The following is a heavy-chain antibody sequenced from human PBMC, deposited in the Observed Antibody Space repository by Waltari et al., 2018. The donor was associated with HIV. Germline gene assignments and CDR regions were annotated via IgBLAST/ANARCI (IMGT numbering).Heavy chain of an antibody. V-gene: IGHV3-30*18. D-gene: IGHD1-26*01. CDR1: GFAFKNFA. Sequence: QVQLVESGGGVVQPGGSLRLSCAASGFAFKNFAMPGAPQAPGKGLEWVAVISYDGDQYYADSVKGRFTISRDNSKKSLFLQMSSLRPEDSAVYYCAKVAGRSGSYSHYYYGMDVWGQGTTVTVS. CDR3: AKVAGRSGSYSHYYYGMDV. CDR2: ISYDGDQ. J-gene: IGHJ6*02.